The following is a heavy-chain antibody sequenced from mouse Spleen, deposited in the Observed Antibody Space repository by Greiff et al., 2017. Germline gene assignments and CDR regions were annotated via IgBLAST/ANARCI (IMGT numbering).Heavy chain of an antibody. Sequence: EVQLQQSGPELVKPGASVKIPCKASGYTFTDYNMDWVKQSHGKSLEWIGDINPNNGGTIYNQKFKGKATLTVDKSSSTAYMELRSLTSEDTAVYYCARKELRYGNYGLDYWGQGTTLTVSS. J-gene: IGHJ2*01. CDR2: INPNNGGT. V-gene: IGHV1-18*01. CDR3: ARKELRYGNYGLDY. CDR1: GYTFTDYN. D-gene: IGHD2-10*02.